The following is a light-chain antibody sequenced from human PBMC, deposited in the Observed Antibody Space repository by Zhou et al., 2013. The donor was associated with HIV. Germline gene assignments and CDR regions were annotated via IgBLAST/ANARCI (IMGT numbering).Light chain of an antibody. J-gene: IGKJ1*01. CDR1: QSISNW. CDR3: QQCNSYPWT. Sequence: DIQMTQSPSTLSASVGDRVSITCRASQSISNWLAWYQQKPGKAPKLLIYKASTLESGVPSRFSGSGSGTEFTLTISSLQPDDFATYYCQQCNSYPWTFGQGPRWKS. V-gene: IGKV1-5*03. CDR2: KAS.